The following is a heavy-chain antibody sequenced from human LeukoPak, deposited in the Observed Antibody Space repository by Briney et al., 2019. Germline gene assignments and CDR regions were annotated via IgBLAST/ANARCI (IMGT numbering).Heavy chain of an antibody. CDR3: AKQGEVPAAVQGHWFDP. J-gene: IGHJ5*02. V-gene: IGHV3-23*01. CDR1: GFTFSSYA. D-gene: IGHD2-2*01. CDR2: ISGSGGST. Sequence: GGSLRLSCAASGFTFSSYAMSWVRQAPGKGLEWVSAISGSGGSTYYADSVKGRFTISRDNSKNTLYLQMNSLRAEDTAVYYCAKQGEVPAAVQGHWFDPWGQGTLVTVSS.